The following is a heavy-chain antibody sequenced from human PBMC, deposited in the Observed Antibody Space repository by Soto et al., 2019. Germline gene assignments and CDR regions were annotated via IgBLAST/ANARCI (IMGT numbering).Heavy chain of an antibody. D-gene: IGHD2-2*01. Sequence: ASVKVSCKASGYSFTDYYIHWVRQAPGQGLEWVGWINPDSGGTNLAQRFQGRVTMTSDTSINTAYMELSSLRSDDTAVYYCAIRTGQLAIISEFDGDWFFEVWGRGTLVTVSS. CDR3: AIRTGQLAIISEFDGDWFFEV. J-gene: IGHJ2*01. CDR2: INPDSGGT. V-gene: IGHV1-2*02. CDR1: GYSFTDYY.